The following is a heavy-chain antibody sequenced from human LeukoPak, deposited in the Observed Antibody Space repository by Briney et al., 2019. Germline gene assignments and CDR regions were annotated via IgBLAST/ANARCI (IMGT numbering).Heavy chain of an antibody. Sequence: ASVKVSCKASGYTFTGYYMHWVRQAPGQGLGWMGWINPNSGGTNYAQKFQGRVTITADKSTSTAYMELSSLRSEDTAVYYCARGGTMVRGVYYYYYMDVWGKGTTVTVSS. CDR3: ARGGTMVRGVYYYYYMDV. J-gene: IGHJ6*03. D-gene: IGHD3-10*01. CDR1: GYTFTGYY. CDR2: INPNSGGT. V-gene: IGHV1-2*02.